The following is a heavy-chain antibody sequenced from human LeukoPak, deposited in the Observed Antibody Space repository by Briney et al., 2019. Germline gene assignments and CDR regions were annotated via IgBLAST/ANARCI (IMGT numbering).Heavy chain of an antibody. CDR2: IYTSGST. CDR1: GGSISSYY. CDR3: ARDEREGIASQFDY. J-gene: IGHJ4*02. V-gene: IGHV4-4*07. D-gene: IGHD6-13*01. Sequence: SETLSLTCTVSGGSISSYYWSWIRQPAGKGLEWIGRIYTSGSTNYNPSLKSRVTMSVDTSKNQFSLKLSSVTAADTAVYYCARDEREGIASQFDYWSQGTLVTVSS.